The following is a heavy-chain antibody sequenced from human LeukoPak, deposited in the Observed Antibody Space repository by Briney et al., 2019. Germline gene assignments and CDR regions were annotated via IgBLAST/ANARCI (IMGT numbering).Heavy chain of an antibody. V-gene: IGHV3-66*01. CDR2: IYSGGST. CDR3: ARDKNYDFWSGYYRTNLEYYFDY. J-gene: IGHJ4*02. CDR1: GFTVSTNY. D-gene: IGHD3-3*01. Sequence: GGSLRLSCAASGFTVSTNYMSWVRQAPGKGLEWLSVIYSGGSTYYADSVKGRFTISRDNAKNSLYLQMNSLRAEDTAVYYCARDKNYDFWSGYYRTNLEYYFDYWGQGTLVTVSS.